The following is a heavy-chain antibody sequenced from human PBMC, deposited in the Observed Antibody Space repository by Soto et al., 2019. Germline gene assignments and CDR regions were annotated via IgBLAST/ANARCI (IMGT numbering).Heavy chain of an antibody. J-gene: IGHJ3*01. CDR2: IGTAGDT. Sequence: GGSLRLSCAASGFTFSSYDMHWVRQATGKGLEWVSAIGTAGDTYYPGSVKGRFTISRENAKNSLYLQMNSLRAGDTAVYYCARRGSVLSELLAHLACGGDCYSKDDAFDLWGQGTMVTVSS. CDR3: ARRGSVLSELLAHLACGGDCYSKDDAFDL. V-gene: IGHV3-13*01. D-gene: IGHD2-21*02. CDR1: GFTFSSYD.